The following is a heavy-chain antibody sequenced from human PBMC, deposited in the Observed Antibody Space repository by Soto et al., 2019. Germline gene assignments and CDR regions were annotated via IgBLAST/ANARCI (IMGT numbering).Heavy chain of an antibody. CDR3: ARDGYYYGSGSYYSSYYYYGMDV. D-gene: IGHD3-10*01. V-gene: IGHV1-18*01. CDR1: GYTFTSYG. CDR2: ISAYNGNT. J-gene: IGHJ6*02. Sequence: GASVKVSCKASGYTFTSYGISWVRQAPGQGLEWMGWISAYNGNTNYAQKLQGRVTMTTDTSTSTAYMELRSLRSDDTAVYYCARDGYYYGSGSYYSSYYYYGMDVWGQGTTVTVSS.